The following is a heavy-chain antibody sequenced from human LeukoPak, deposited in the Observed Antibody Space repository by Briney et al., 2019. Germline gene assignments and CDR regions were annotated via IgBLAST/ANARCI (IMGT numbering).Heavy chain of an antibody. CDR2: INTNTGNP. CDR3: AKNRGLPMKYGMDV. D-gene: IGHD3-10*01. Sequence: ASVKVSCKASGCTFTSYAMNWVRQAPGQGLEWMGWINTNTGNPTYAQGFTGRFVFSLDTSVSTAYLQISSLKAEDTAVYYCAKNRGLPMKYGMDVWGQGTTVTVSS. CDR1: GCTFTSYA. J-gene: IGHJ6*02. V-gene: IGHV7-4-1*02.